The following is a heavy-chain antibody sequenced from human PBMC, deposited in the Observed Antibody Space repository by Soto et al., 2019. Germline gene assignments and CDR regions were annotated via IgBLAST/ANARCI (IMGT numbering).Heavy chain of an antibody. J-gene: IGHJ4*02. Sequence: SETLSLTCTVSGGSISSGDYYWSWIRQPPGKGLEWIGYIYYSGSTYYNPSLKSRVTISVDTSKNQFSLKLSSVTAADTAVYYCARDQLYYGSGSLDYCGQGTLVTVSS. CDR1: GGSISSGDYY. CDR3: ARDQLYYGSGSLDY. D-gene: IGHD3-10*01. CDR2: IYYSGST. V-gene: IGHV4-30-4*01.